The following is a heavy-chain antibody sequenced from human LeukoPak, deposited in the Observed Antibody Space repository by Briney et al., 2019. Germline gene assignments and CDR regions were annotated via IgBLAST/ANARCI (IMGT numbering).Heavy chain of an antibody. CDR2: IYYSGST. CDR3: ARGPFWSGYNYWEYYFDY. V-gene: IGHV4-59*01. Sequence: SETLSLTCTVSGVSISSYYWSWIRQPPGKGLEWIGYIYYSGSTNYNPSLKSRVTISVDTSKNQFSLKLSSVTAADTAVYYCARGPFWSGYNYWEYYFDYWGQGTLVTVSS. J-gene: IGHJ4*02. D-gene: IGHD3-3*01. CDR1: GVSISSYY.